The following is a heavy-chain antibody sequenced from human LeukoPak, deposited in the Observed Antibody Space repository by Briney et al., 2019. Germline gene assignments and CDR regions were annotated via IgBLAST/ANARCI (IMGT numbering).Heavy chain of an antibody. D-gene: IGHD1-26*01. J-gene: IGHJ5*01. CDR1: GFTFNSYW. CDR3: ARDKIVGATLFDS. CDR2: IKQDGSEM. Sequence: GASLRLSCAASGFTFNSYWMSWVRQAPGKGPEWVANIKQDGSEMYYVDSVKGRFTISRDNARNSRYLQMNSLRAEDTALYYCARDKIVGATLFDSWGQGTLVTVSS. V-gene: IGHV3-7*01.